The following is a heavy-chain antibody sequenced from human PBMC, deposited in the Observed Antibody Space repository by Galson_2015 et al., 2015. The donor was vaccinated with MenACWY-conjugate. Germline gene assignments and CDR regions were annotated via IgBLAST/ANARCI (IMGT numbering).Heavy chain of an antibody. J-gene: IGHJ6*03. D-gene: IGHD3-10*01. Sequence: SLRLSCAASGFTFSTYSMNWVRQAPGKGLEWVSGIRGSGANTYYAGSVRGRFTVSRDNSKNTLFLQMNTLRAEDTAVYYCAKGFDDHFYFMDVWGQGTTVTVSS. V-gene: IGHV3-23*01. CDR2: IRGSGANT. CDR1: GFTFSTYS. CDR3: AKGFDDHFYFMDV.